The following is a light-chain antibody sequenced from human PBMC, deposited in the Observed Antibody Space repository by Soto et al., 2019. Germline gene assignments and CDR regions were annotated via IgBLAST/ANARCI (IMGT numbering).Light chain of an antibody. CDR1: SSNIGSNS. V-gene: IGLV1-44*01. CDR3: AAWDDSLNGREV. Sequence: QSVLTQPPSASGTPGQRVTISCSGSSSNIGSNSVNWYQQLPGAAPKLLIYSNNQRPSGVPDRFSGSKSGTSASLAISGLQSEYEAAYYCAAWDDSLNGREVFGTGTKVTVL. J-gene: IGLJ1*01. CDR2: SNN.